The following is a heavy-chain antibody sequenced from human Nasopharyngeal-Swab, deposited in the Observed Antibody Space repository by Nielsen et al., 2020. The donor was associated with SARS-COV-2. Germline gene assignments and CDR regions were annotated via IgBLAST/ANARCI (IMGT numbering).Heavy chain of an antibody. CDR2: ITWNGGSI. Sequence: GGSLRLSCAASGFIFDDYAMNWVRQAPGKGLEWVSGITWNGGSISYAESVKGRFTISRDSAKNSLYLQMNSLRAEDTALYYCARDKSSTVTTFDYWGQGTLVTASS. J-gene: IGHJ4*02. D-gene: IGHD4-17*01. CDR1: GFIFDDYA. CDR3: ARDKSSTVTTFDY. V-gene: IGHV3-20*04.